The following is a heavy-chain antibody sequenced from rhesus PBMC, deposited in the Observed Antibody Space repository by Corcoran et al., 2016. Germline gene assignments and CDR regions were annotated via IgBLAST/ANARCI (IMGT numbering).Heavy chain of an antibody. J-gene: IGHJ1*01. D-gene: IGHD6-31*01. CDR2: ISGRSVSA. CDR3: ARDQSSGLYSYFEF. Sequence: VQVPESGQGLVTTSATLSLRWAVSGGAVRGGTWWSSMRRPPGTGMGWVGYISGRSVSADYNPARKSRGTIPTATAKTQFSLKLSSVTAADTAVYYCARDQSSGLYSYFEFWGQGALVTVSS. CDR1: GGAVRGGTW. V-gene: IGHV4-65*01.